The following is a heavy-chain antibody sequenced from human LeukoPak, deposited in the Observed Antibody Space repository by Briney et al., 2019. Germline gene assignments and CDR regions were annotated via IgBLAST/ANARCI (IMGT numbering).Heavy chain of an antibody. CDR1: GYTFTSYY. Sequence: GASVKVSCKASGYTFTSYYMHWVRQAPGQGLEWMGIINPSGGSTSYAQKFQGRVTMTRDMSTSTVYMELSSLRSEDTAVYYCARDGYASAYYYDSSGYYSFDYWGQGTLVTVSS. CDR3: ARDGYASAYYYDSSGYYSFDY. D-gene: IGHD3-22*01. J-gene: IGHJ4*02. V-gene: IGHV1-46*01. CDR2: INPSGGST.